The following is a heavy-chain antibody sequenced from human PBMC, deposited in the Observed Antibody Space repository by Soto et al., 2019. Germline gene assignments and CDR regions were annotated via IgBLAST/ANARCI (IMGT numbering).Heavy chain of an antibody. V-gene: IGHV1-18*01. D-gene: IGHD2-15*01. Sequence: SVKVSCKXSAYTFTSYGISWVRQAPGQGLERMGWISAYNGNTNYAQKLQGRVTMTTDTSTSTAYMELRSLRSDDTAVYYCARIGYCSGGSCYPIYYSYYGMDCWGQGTTVTVSS. CDR1: AYTFTSYG. CDR2: ISAYNGNT. J-gene: IGHJ6*02. CDR3: ARIGYCSGGSCYPIYYSYYGMDC.